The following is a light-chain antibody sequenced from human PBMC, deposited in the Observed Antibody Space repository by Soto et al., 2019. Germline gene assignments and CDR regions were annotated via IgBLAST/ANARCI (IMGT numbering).Light chain of an antibody. CDR3: QQYGSSPET. CDR2: GAS. CDR1: QSVSSSY. J-gene: IGKJ1*01. V-gene: IGKV3-20*01. Sequence: EIVLTPSPGTLSLSPGERATLSCRASQSVSSSYLAWYQQKPGQAPRLLIYGASSRATGIPDRFSGSGSGTDFTLTISRLEPEDFAVYYCQQYGSSPETFGQGTRWIS.